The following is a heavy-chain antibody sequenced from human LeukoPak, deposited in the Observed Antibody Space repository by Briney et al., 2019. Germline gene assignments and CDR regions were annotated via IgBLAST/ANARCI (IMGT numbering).Heavy chain of an antibody. D-gene: IGHD1-26*01. Sequence: SVKVSCKASGGTFSSYAISWVRQAPGQGLEWMGRIIPILGIANYAQKFQGRVTMTRDTSISTAYMELSRLRSDDTAVYYCASLGRHSDYWGQGTLVTVSS. V-gene: IGHV1-69*04. J-gene: IGHJ4*02. CDR2: IIPILGIA. CDR3: ASLGRHSDY. CDR1: GGTFSSYA.